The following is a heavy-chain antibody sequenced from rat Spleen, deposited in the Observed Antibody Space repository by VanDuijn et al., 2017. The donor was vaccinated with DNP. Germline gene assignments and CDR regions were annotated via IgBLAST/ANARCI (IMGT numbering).Heavy chain of an antibody. CDR3: ARHVLPLRVWDY. J-gene: IGHJ2*01. V-gene: IGHV5-22*01. D-gene: IGHD1-4*01. CDR2: IRYDGGVT. Sequence: EVQVVESGGGLVQPGRSLKLSCAASGFTFSDYYMAWVRQAPTKGLEWVAYIRYDGGVTYHGDSVKGRFTISRDIANSILYLQMNSLRSEDMATYYCARHVLPLRVWDYWGQGVMVTVSS. CDR1: GFTFSDYY.